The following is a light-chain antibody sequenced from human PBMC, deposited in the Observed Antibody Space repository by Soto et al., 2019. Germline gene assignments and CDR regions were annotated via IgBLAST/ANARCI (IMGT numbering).Light chain of an antibody. J-gene: IGKJ5*01. Sequence: DIQMTQSPSTLSGSVGDRVTITCRASQTISSWLAWYQQKPGKAPKLLIYKASTLKSGVPSRFSGSGSGTDFTLTISSLQPDDFATYYCQQSYSTPITFGQGTRLEIK. CDR2: KAS. CDR3: QQSYSTPIT. V-gene: IGKV1-5*03. CDR1: QTISSW.